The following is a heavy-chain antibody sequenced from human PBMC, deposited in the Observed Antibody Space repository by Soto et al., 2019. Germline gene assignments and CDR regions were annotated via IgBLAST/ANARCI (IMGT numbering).Heavy chain of an antibody. CDR3: GRGLYGDYALDG. V-gene: IGHV3-72*01. J-gene: IGHJ4*02. CDR1: GFTFSDHF. Sequence: PGGSLRLSCAASGFTFSDHFIHWVRQAPGKGLEWVGRIRNKAHSYTTTYAASVKDRFTISRDDSKESVYLQMNSLKSEDTAVYYCGRGLYGDYALDGWGQGTLVTVSS. D-gene: IGHD4-17*01. CDR2: IRNKAHSYTT.